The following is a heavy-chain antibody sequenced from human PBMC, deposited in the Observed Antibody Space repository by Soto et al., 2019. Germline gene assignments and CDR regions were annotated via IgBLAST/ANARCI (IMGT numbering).Heavy chain of an antibody. V-gene: IGHV1-69*12. Sequence: QVQLVQSGAEVKKPGSSVKVSCKASGGTFSSYAISWVRQAPGQGLEWMGGIIPIFGTANYAQKFQGRVTITADESTSTAYMELSSLSFEDTAVYYCGAVGCSGGSCYSFYYGMDVWGQGTTVTVSS. D-gene: IGHD2-15*01. CDR3: GAVGCSGGSCYSFYYGMDV. CDR2: IIPIFGTA. CDR1: GGTFSSYA. J-gene: IGHJ6*02.